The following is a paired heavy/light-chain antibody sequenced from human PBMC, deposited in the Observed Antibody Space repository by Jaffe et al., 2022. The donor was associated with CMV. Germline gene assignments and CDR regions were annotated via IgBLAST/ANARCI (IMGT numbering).Light chain of an antibody. CDR3: SSRAGPGSWV. CDR1: NSDVGNYDL. V-gene: IGLV2-23*02. Sequence: QSALTQPASVSGSPGQSITFSCTGTNSDVGNYDLVSWYQQHPGKAPKLVIYEVTKRPSGVSNRFSGSKAGNTASLTISGLQTEDEADYYCSSRAGPGSWVFGGGTKLTVL. CDR2: EVT. J-gene: IGLJ3*02.
Heavy chain of an antibody. CDR1: GFTFSNYA. CDR2: TWYDGSEK. CDR3: ASDRDNYGSGGFDY. J-gene: IGHJ4*02. Sequence: QVQLVESGGGVALPGSSLILSCAASGFTFSNYAMHWVRQAPGKGLEWVAVTWYDGSEKYYADSARGRFAISRDNSKNTLYLQMNSLRTEDTALYYCASDRDNYGSGGFDYWGQGTLVTVSS. V-gene: IGHV3-33*08. D-gene: IGHD3-10*01.